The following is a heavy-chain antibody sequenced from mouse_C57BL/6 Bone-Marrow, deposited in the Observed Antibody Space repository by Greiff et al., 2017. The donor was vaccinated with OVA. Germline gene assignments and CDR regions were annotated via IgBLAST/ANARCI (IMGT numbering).Heavy chain of an antibody. CDR3: ARSSYYAMDY. V-gene: IGHV1-69*01. CDR1: GYTFTSYW. Sequence: QVQLQQPGAELVMPGASVKLSCKASGYTFTSYWMHWVKQRPGQGLEWIGEIDPSDSYTNYNQKFKGKSTLTVDTSSSTAYMQLSSLTSEYSAVYCCARSSYYAMDYWGQGTSVTVSS. CDR2: IDPSDSYT. J-gene: IGHJ4*01.